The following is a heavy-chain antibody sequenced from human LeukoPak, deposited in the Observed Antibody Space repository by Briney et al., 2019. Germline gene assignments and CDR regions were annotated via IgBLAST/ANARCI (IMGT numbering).Heavy chain of an antibody. J-gene: IGHJ4*02. V-gene: IGHV3-7*01. Sequence: GGSLRLSCAASGFTFSSYWMSWVRQAPGKGLEWVANIKQDGSEKYYVDSVKGRFTISRDNAKNSLYLQMNSLRAEDTAVYYCARGYYNFWSGYRAEYYFDYWGQGTLVTVSS. CDR1: GFTFSSYW. D-gene: IGHD3-3*01. CDR3: ARGYYNFWSGYRAEYYFDY. CDR2: IKQDGSEK.